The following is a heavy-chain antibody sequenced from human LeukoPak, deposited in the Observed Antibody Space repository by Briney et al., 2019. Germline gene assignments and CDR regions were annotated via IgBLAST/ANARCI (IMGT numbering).Heavy chain of an antibody. J-gene: IGHJ4*02. V-gene: IGHV4-61*02. Sequence: SETLSLTCTVSGGSISSGSYYWSWIRQPAGKGLEWIGRIYTSGSTNYNPSLKSRVTISVDTSKNQFSLKLSSVTAADTAVYYCARGSGSYLIYWGQETLVTVSS. CDR3: ARGSGSYLIY. D-gene: IGHD1-26*01. CDR1: GGSISSGSYY. CDR2: IYTSGST.